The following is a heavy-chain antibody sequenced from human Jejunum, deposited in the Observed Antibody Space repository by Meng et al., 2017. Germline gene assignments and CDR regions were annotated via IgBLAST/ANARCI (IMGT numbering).Heavy chain of an antibody. CDR1: GFTFSDFY. CDR3: ARDRNYHFRGDF. CDR2: ISSSGSGI. Sequence: GESLKISCLASGFTFSDFYMSWIRQAPGKGLEWVSYISSSGSGIYYADSVKGRFTISRDNAKNSLYLQMNSLTLEDTAVYYCARDRNYHFRGDFWGQGTVVTVSS. J-gene: IGHJ3*01. D-gene: IGHD3-3*01. V-gene: IGHV3-11*04.